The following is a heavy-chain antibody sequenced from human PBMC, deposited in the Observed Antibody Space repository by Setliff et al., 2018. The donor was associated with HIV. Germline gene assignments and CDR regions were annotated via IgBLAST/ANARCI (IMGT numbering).Heavy chain of an antibody. D-gene: IGHD4-17*01. CDR1: GDSIGRGNYY. V-gene: IGHV4-61*02. CDR2: VFTSGDT. J-gene: IGHJ3*02. CDR3: SRSPKGRYGDYVYAFDI. Sequence: SETLSLTCTVSGDSIGRGNYYWTWIRQPAGKALEWIGRVFTSGDTKYTPNYTPSLKGRVTISVDTSKNQFSLKLSSVTAADTAIYYCSRSPKGRYGDYVYAFDIWGQGTMVTVSS.